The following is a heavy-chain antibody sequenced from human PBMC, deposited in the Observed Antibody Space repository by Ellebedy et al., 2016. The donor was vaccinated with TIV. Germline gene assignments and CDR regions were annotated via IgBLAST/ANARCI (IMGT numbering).Heavy chain of an antibody. Sequence: AASVKVSCKASGFIFSRYAIHWVRQAPGQRPEWMGWVDGDNVNTKYSQNLQGRVTITRDTSASTVYMELSSLKSEDTAVYYCARDGWETGASKTFDYWGQGTVVTVSS. CDR2: VDGDNVNT. V-gene: IGHV1-3*01. CDR1: GFIFSRYA. J-gene: IGHJ4*02. CDR3: ARDGWETGASKTFDY. D-gene: IGHD2-8*02.